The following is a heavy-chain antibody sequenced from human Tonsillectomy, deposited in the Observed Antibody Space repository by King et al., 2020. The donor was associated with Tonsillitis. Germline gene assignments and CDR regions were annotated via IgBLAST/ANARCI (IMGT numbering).Heavy chain of an antibody. J-gene: IGHJ4*02. V-gene: IGHV3-30*03. D-gene: IGHD1-26*01. Sequence: QLVESGGGVVQPGRSPRLSCAASGFTFSSSVMHWVRQAPGKGLEWVAVISYDGSNKYYAESVKGRFTISRDNSKNTLYLQMSGLRVEDTAVYYCAPQGVGATRFDFWGQGTLVTVSS. CDR3: APQGVGATRFDF. CDR1: GFTFSSSV. CDR2: ISYDGSNK.